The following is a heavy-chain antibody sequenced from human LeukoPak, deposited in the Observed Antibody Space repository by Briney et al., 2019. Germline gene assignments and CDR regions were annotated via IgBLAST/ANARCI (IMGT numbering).Heavy chain of an antibody. CDR1: GFTFSSYS. CDR3: TRDPLWEWLSTGRYFQH. Sequence: GSLRLSCAASGFTFSSYSMNWVRQAPGKGLEWVSSISSSSSYIYYADSVKGRFTISRDNVKNSLYLQMNSLRAEDTAVYYCTRDPLWEWLSTGRYFQHWGQGTLVTVSS. V-gene: IGHV3-21*01. D-gene: IGHD3-3*01. J-gene: IGHJ1*01. CDR2: ISSSSSYI.